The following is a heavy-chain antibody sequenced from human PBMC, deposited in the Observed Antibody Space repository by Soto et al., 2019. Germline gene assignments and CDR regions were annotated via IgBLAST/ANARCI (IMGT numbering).Heavy chain of an antibody. CDR3: AREMTARGMHV. Sequence: VHLVQSGAEVKNPGDSVKVSCKASGYTFTSYDINWVQQATGQGLEWMGWMNTNSGNTGYAQKFQGRVTMTRNTSISTAYMELSSLKSEDTAVYYCAREMTARGMHVWGQGTTVTVSS. CDR1: GYTFTSYD. J-gene: IGHJ6*02. V-gene: IGHV1-8*01. D-gene: IGHD5-18*01. CDR2: MNTNSGNT.